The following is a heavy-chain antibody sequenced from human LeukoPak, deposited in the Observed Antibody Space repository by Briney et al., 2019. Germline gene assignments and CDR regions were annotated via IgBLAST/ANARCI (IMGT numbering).Heavy chain of an antibody. J-gene: IGHJ4*02. CDR3: AKNLGYDILTGYPLDY. D-gene: IGHD3-9*01. V-gene: IGHV3-23*01. Sequence: GGSLRLSCAASGFTFSSYGMSWVRQAPGKGLEWVSAISGSGGSTYYADSVKGRFTISRDNSKNALYLQMNSLRAEDTAAYYCAKNLGYDILTGYPLDYWGQGTLVTVSS. CDR2: ISGSGGST. CDR1: GFTFSSYG.